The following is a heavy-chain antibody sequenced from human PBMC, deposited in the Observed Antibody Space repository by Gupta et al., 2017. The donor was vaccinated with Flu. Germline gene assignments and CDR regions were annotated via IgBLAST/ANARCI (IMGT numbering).Heavy chain of an antibody. CDR2: ISSSSSYT. CDR1: GFTFSDYY. V-gene: IGHV3-11*05. D-gene: IGHD3-22*01. Sequence: QVQLVESGGGLVKPGGSLRLSCAASGFTFSDYYMSWIRQAPGKGLEWVSYISSSSSYTNYADSVKGRFTISRDNAKNSLYLQMNSLRAEDTAVYYCAPTGYDSSAAPLKTVTQPFDYWGQGTLVTVSS. J-gene: IGHJ4*02. CDR3: APTGYDSSAAPLKTVTQPFDY.